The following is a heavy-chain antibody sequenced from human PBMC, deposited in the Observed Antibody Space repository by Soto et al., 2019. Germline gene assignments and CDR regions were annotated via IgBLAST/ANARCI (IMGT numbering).Heavy chain of an antibody. CDR3: ATPAVRFLEWTTHY. CDR1: GFTFSSYS. CDR2: ITNGGTTI. V-gene: IGHV3-48*02. J-gene: IGHJ4*02. D-gene: IGHD3-3*01. Sequence: GGSLRLSCAASGFTFSSYSMNWVRQAPGKGLEWISYITNGGTTIYYADSVKGRFTISRDNAKNSLYLHMNSLRDDDTAVYYCATPAVRFLEWTTHYWGQGPLVTVS.